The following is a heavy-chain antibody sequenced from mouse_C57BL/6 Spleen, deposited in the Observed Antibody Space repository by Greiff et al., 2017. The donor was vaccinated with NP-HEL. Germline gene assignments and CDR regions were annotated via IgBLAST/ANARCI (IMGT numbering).Heavy chain of an antibody. J-gene: IGHJ2*01. V-gene: IGHV14-4*01. CDR3: ARGRNWVFDY. D-gene: IGHD4-1*01. CDR2: IDPENGDT. Sequence: VQLQQSGAELVRPGASVKLSCTASGFNIKDDYMHWVKQRPEQGLEWIGWIDPENGDTEYASKFQGKATITADKSSSTAYMQLSSLTSEDSAVYFCARGRNWVFDYWGQGTTLTVSS. CDR1: GFNIKDDY.